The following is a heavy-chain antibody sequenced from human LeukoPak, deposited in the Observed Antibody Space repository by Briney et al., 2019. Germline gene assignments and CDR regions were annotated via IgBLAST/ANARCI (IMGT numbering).Heavy chain of an antibody. D-gene: IGHD1-14*01. CDR1: GVTFDDYA. J-gene: IGHJ6*02. CDR2: ISWNSGSI. Sequence: PGGSLRLSCAASGVTFDDYAMHWVRQAPGKGLEWVSGISWNSGSIGYADSVKGRFTISRDDAKNSLYLQMNSLRAEDTALYYCAKSVSALRNYYGMDVWGQGTTVTVSS. V-gene: IGHV3-9*01. CDR3: AKSVSALRNYYGMDV.